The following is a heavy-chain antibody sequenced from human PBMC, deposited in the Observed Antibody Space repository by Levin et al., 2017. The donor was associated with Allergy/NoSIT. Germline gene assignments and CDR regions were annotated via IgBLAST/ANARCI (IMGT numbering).Heavy chain of an antibody. CDR1: GGSISSSSYY. CDR3: ATQIRGYSYGFGDWFDP. V-gene: IGHV4-39*01. CDR2: IYYSGST. D-gene: IGHD5-18*01. J-gene: IGHJ5*02. Sequence: PSETLSLTCTVSGGSISSSSYYWGWIRQPPGKGLEWIGSIYYSGSTYYNPSLKSRVTISVDTSKNQFSLKLSSVTAADTAVYYCATQIRGYSYGFGDWFDPWGQGTLVTVSS.